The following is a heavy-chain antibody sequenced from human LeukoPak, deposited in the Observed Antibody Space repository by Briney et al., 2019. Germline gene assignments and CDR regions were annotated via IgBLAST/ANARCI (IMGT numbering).Heavy chain of an antibody. CDR1: GGTFSSYA. V-gene: IGHV1-69*05. J-gene: IGHJ5*02. Sequence: SVKVSCRASGGTFSSYAISWVRQAPGQGLEWMGGIIPIFGTANYAQKFQGRVTITTDESTSTAYMELSSLRSEDTAVYYCARDNYAGANWFDPWGQGTLVTVSS. CDR2: IIPIFGTA. CDR3: ARDNYAGANWFDP. D-gene: IGHD1-7*01.